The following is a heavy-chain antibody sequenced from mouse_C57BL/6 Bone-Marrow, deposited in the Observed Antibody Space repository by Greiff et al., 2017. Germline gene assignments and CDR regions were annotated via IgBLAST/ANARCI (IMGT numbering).Heavy chain of an antibody. CDR3: VRHGDYYGTPWYFDV. J-gene: IGHJ1*03. Sequence: EVQLVESGGGLVQPKGSLKLSCAASGFSFNTYAMNWVRQAPGKGLEWVARIRRKSNSYATNYADSVKDRLTISRDDSESMLYLQMNNLKTKDTAMYHCVRHGDYYGTPWYFDVWGTGTTVTVSS. CDR1: GFSFNTYA. CDR2: IRRKSNSYAT. V-gene: IGHV10-1*01. D-gene: IGHD1-1*01.